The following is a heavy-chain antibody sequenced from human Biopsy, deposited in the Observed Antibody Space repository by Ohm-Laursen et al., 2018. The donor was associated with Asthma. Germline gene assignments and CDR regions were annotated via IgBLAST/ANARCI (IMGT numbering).Heavy chain of an antibody. D-gene: IGHD3-3*02. CDR3: ARTFHFWSPYHAEHYQL. CDR2: IKHDGSEK. V-gene: IGHV3-7*01. CDR1: GFTFADYW. J-gene: IGHJ1*01. Sequence: GSLRLSCSSSGFTFADYWMSWVRQVPGEGLAWVANIKHDGSEKNHVDSLKGRFTISRDNAKNSLYLQMNSLRAEDTAVYYCARTFHFWSPYHAEHYQLWGQGTLVTVSS.